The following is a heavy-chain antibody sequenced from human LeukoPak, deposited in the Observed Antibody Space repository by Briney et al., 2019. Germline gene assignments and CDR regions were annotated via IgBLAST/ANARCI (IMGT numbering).Heavy chain of an antibody. J-gene: IGHJ4*02. V-gene: IGHV1-58*01. CDR1: GFTFTSSA. CDR3: AADHEGATGTFDY. CDR2: IVVGSGNT. Sequence: ASVKVSCKAFGFTFTSSAVQWVRQARGQRLEWIGWIVVGSGNTNYAQKFQERVTITRDMSTSTAYMELSSLRSEDTAVYYCAADHEGATGTFDYWGQGTLVTVSS. D-gene: IGHD6-13*01.